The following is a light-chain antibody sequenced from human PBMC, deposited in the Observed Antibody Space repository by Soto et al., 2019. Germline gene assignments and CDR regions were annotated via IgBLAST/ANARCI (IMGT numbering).Light chain of an antibody. CDR3: TSYAVGINVV. CDR2: EVN. V-gene: IGLV2-8*01. J-gene: IGLJ2*01. Sequence: QSVLTQPPSASGSPGQSVNISCTGTSSDVGYYNYVSWYQQHPGKAPKLIIYEVNKRPSGVPDRFSGSKSGNTASLTVSGLQAEDEAEYYCTSYAVGINVVFGGGTKLTVL. CDR1: SSDVGYYNY.